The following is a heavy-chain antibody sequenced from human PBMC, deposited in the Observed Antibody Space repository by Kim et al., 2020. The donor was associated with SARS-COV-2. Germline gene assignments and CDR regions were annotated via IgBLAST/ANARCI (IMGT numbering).Heavy chain of an antibody. D-gene: IGHD6-6*01. J-gene: IGHJ5*02. CDR1: GGSISSYY. V-gene: IGHV4-59*13. CDR3: ARGGIEYSSLWNWFDP. CDR2: IYYSGST. Sequence: SETLSLTCTVSGGSISSYYWSWIRQPPGKGLEWIGYIYYSGSTNYNPSLKSRVTISVDTSKNQFSLKLSSVTAADTAVYYCARGGIEYSSLWNWFDPWGQGTLVTVSS.